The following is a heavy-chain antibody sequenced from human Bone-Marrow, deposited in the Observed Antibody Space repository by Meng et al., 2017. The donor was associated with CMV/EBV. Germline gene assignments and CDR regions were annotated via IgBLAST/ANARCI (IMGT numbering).Heavy chain of an antibody. J-gene: IGHJ4*02. CDR3: VRESSDHYDPIGFPHY. CDR1: GYTFTDSG. CDR2: ISAYSGDT. D-gene: IGHD3-22*01. V-gene: IGHV1-18*01. Sequence: ASVKVSCKASGYTFTDSGISWVRQAPGQGLEWMGWISAYSGDTHYPQKFQGRLTMTADTSTSTAYMDLRSLRSDDTAVYYCVRESSDHYDPIGFPHYWGQGTLVTVSS.